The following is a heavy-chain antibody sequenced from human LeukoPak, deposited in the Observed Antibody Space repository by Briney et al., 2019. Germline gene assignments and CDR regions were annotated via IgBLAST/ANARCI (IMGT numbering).Heavy chain of an antibody. CDR2: ISNTGSTI. D-gene: IGHD2-8*02. V-gene: IGHV3-48*01. Sequence: GGSLRLSCAASGFTFTTSGMNWVRQAPGKGLEWVSCISNTGSTINYADSVKGRFTISRDNAKNSLYLQMNSLRAEDTAVYYCARLSRLLGGNWFDPWGQGTLVTVSS. CDR3: ARLSRLLGGNWFDP. CDR1: GFTFTTSG. J-gene: IGHJ5*02.